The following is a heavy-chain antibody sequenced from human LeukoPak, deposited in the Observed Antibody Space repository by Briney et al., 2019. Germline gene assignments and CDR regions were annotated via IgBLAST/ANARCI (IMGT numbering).Heavy chain of an antibody. V-gene: IGHV3-53*01. CDR3: AREAGYSTTWYAYYFDY. D-gene: IGHD6-13*01. CDR2: IYSDSST. Sequence: GGSLRLSCAASGFTVSSNYMSWVRQAPGKGLEWVSVIYSDSSTYYADSVKGRFTVSRDNSKNTLYLQMNSLRAEDTAVYFCAREAGYSTTWYAYYFDYWGQGALVTVSS. J-gene: IGHJ4*02. CDR1: GFTVSSNY.